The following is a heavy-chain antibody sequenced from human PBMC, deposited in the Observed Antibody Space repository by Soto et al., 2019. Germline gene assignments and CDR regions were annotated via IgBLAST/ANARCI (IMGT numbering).Heavy chain of an antibody. CDR3: AKPPYSSSSYYYYGMDV. D-gene: IGHD6-6*01. Sequence: EVQLLESGGGLVQPGGSLRLSCAASGFTFSSYAMTWVRQAPGKGLEWVSAISGSGGTTYHADSVKGRFTISRDNSKITLYLQMNSLRAEDAAVYYCAKPPYSSSSYYYYGMDVWGQGTTVTVSS. CDR1: GFTFSSYA. V-gene: IGHV3-23*01. J-gene: IGHJ6*02. CDR2: ISGSGGTT.